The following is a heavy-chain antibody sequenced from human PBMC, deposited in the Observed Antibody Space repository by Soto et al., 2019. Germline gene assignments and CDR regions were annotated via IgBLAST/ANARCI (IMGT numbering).Heavy chain of an antibody. Sequence: ASVKVSCKTSGYSFTTHAITWVRQAPGQGLEWMGWISTHNGDTNYAQKFQGRVTLTKDTSTSTAYMELRSLRSDDTAVYYCARDPSNTSGYRIYFDAWGQGTLVTVSS. CDR1: GYSFTTHA. CDR3: ARDPSNTSGYRIYFDA. V-gene: IGHV1-18*04. J-gene: IGHJ5*02. CDR2: ISTHNGDT. D-gene: IGHD6-19*01.